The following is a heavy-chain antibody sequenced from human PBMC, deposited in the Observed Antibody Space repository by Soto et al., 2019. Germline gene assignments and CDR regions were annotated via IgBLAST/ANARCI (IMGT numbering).Heavy chain of an antibody. J-gene: IGHJ4*02. Sequence: GGSLRLSCAASGFTFRSYGMHWVRQAPGKGLEWVAVIWYDGSNKYYADSVKGRFTISRDNSKNTLYLQMNSLRAEDTAVYYCAREEMVSGYDSIFDYWGQGTLVTVSS. D-gene: IGHD5-12*01. V-gene: IGHV3-33*01. CDR3: AREEMVSGYDSIFDY. CDR1: GFTFRSYG. CDR2: IWYDGSNK.